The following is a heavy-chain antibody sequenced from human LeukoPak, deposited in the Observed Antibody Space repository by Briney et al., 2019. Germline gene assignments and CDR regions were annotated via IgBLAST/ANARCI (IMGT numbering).Heavy chain of an antibody. J-gene: IGHJ4*02. V-gene: IGHV3-9*01. CDR1: GFTFDDYA. Sequence: GGSLRLSCAASGFTFDDYAMHWVRQAPGKGLEWVSGISWNSGSIGYADSVKGRFTISRDNAKNSLYLQMNSLRSEDTAVYYCARDSKGSGYGDYGYWGQGTLVTVSS. D-gene: IGHD4-17*01. CDR2: ISWNSGSI. CDR3: ARDSKGSGYGDYGY.